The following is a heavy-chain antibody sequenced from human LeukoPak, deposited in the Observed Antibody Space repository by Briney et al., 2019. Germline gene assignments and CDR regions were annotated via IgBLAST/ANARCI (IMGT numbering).Heavy chain of an antibody. D-gene: IGHD2-2*01. J-gene: IGHJ5*01. CDR2: INHSGST. CDR3: ARDQLLWECIRPNPYN. CDR1: GGSFSGYY. Sequence: PSETLSLTCAVYGGSFSGYYWSWIRQPPGEGLEWIGEINHSGSTNYNPSLKSRVTISVDTSKNQFSLKLSSVAAADTAVYYCARDQLLWECIRPNPYN. V-gene: IGHV4-34*01.